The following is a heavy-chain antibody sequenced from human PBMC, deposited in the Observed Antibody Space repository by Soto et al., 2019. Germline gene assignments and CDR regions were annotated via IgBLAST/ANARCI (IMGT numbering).Heavy chain of an antibody. Sequence: QVQLVQSGAEVKKPGASVKVSCKASGYTFTSYGISWVRQAPGQGLEWMGWISTYNGNTNYARKLQGRVTMTTDTATSTPNMELRSLRSEDTAVYYCGRDGQTTKVRGVRGGSYNYYGMDVWGQGTTVTVSS. J-gene: IGHJ6*02. D-gene: IGHD3-10*01. V-gene: IGHV1-18*04. CDR1: GYTFTSYG. CDR2: ISTYNGNT. CDR3: GRDGQTTKVRGVRGGSYNYYGMDV.